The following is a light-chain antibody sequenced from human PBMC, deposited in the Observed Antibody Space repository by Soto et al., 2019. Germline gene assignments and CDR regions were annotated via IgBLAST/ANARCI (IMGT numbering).Light chain of an antibody. V-gene: IGLV1-44*01. CDR1: SSNIGSNT. CDR2: SNN. CDR3: AAWDDSLNGVV. J-gene: IGLJ2*01. Sequence: QSVLTQPPSASGTLGQRVTISCSGSSSNIGSNTVNWYQQLPGTAPKLLIYSNNQRPSGVPDRFSGAKSGTSASLAISGLQSEDEVDHYCAAWDDSLNGVVFGGGTKLTVL.